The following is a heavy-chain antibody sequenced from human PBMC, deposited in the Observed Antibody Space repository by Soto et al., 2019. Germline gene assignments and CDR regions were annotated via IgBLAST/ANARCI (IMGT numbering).Heavy chain of an antibody. V-gene: IGHV4-61*08. J-gene: IGHJ2*01. CDR2: IYCSGST. CDR3: ARGDYTSWYGFDR. D-gene: IGHD6-13*01. Sequence: QVQLQESGPGLVKPSETLSLTCTVSVSGGSVSTGVHYWSRIRQPPGKGLEWIGYIYCSGSTNYNPSLTSRVTISVDTYKNLFSLKLTSVTAGETAVYYCARGDYTSWYGFDRCGRGTRVSVSS. CDR1: GGSVSTGVHY.